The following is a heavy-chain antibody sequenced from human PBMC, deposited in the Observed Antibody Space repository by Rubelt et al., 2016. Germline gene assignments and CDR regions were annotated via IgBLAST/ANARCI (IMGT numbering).Heavy chain of an antibody. V-gene: IGHV1-69*04. CDR2: IIPFLVMA. CDR3: ASSLPNLFGIAARDYYYYYGMDV. J-gene: IGHJ6*02. Sequence: QVQRVQSGAEVKKPGSSVRVSCRASGGTFSSYAIGWVRRAPGQGLEWLGRIIPFLVMANYAQKFQGRVTITADKSTSTAYMELSSLRSEDTAVYYCASSLPNLFGIAARDYYYYYGMDVWGQGTTVTVSS. CDR1: GGTFSSYA. D-gene: IGHD6-6*01.